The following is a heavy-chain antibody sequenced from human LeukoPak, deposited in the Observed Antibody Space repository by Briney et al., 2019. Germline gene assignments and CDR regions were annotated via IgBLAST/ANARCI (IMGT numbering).Heavy chain of an antibody. Sequence: GGSLRLSCAASGFTFSSYWMSWVRQAPGKGLEWVANIKHDGSEKYYVDSVKGRFTISRDNAKNSLYLQMNSLRAEDTAVYYCARGHRIITGNSYYFDYWGQGTLVTVSS. CDR3: ARGHRIITGNSYYFDY. CDR2: IKHDGSEK. V-gene: IGHV3-7*01. D-gene: IGHD1-20*01. J-gene: IGHJ4*02. CDR1: GFTFSSYW.